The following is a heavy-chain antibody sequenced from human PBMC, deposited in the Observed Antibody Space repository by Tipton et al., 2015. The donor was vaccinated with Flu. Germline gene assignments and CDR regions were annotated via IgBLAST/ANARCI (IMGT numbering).Heavy chain of an antibody. J-gene: IGHJ6*03. Sequence: SLRLSCAASGFTFSGSAMHWVRQASGKGLEWVGRIRSKANSYATAYAASVKGRFTISRDDSKNTAYLQMNSLKTEDTAVYYCTSPGVYYYYYMDVWGKGTTVTVSS. CDR1: GFTFSGSA. CDR3: TSPGVYYYYYMDV. V-gene: IGHV3-73*01. CDR2: IRSKANSYAT.